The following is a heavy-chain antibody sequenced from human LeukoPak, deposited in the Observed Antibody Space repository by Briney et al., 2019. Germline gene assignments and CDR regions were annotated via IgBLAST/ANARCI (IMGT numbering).Heavy chain of an antibody. CDR1: GYTFTGYY. D-gene: IGHD6-19*01. CDR3: AMYSSGWRYFDH. Sequence: ASVKVSCKASGYTFTGYYMHWVRQAPGQGLEWMGWINPNSGGTNYAQKFQGRVTMTRDTSISTAYMELSRLRFDDTAVYYCAMYSSGWRYFDHWGQGTLVTVSS. CDR2: INPNSGGT. J-gene: IGHJ4*02. V-gene: IGHV1-2*02.